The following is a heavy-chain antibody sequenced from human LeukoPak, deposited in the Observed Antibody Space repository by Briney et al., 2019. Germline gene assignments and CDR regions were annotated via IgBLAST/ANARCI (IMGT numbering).Heavy chain of an antibody. D-gene: IGHD3-22*01. CDR1: GGSISSYY. V-gene: IGHV4-59*01. CDR2: IYYSGST. Sequence: SSETLSLTCTVSGGSISSYYWSWIRQPPGKGLEWIGYIYYSGSTNYNPSLKSRVTISVDTSKNQFSLKLSSVTAADTAVYYCARLSGYSSGHYYSDYWGQGTLVTVSS. J-gene: IGHJ4*02. CDR3: ARLSGYSSGHYYSDY.